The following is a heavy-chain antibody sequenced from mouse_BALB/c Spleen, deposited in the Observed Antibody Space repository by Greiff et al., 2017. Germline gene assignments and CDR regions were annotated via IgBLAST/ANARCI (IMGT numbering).Heavy chain of an antibody. V-gene: IGHV5-2*01. CDR3: ARRGIRYGWYFDV. D-gene: IGHD2-14*01. CDR1: EYEFPSHD. J-gene: IGHJ1*01. CDR2: INSDGGST. Sequence: EVKLMESGGGLVQPGESLKLSCESNEYEFPSHDMSWVRKTPEKRLELVAAINSDGGSTYYPDTMERRFIISRDNTKKTLYLQMSSLRSEDTALYYCARRGIRYGWYFDVWGAGTTVTVSS.